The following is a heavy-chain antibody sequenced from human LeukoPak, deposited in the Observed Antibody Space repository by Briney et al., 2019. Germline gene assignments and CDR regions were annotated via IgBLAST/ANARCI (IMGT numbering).Heavy chain of an antibody. CDR1: EFTFSTYS. CDR2: ISGSSSSI. J-gene: IGHJ6*02. CDR3: ARFVANWNPGGMDV. D-gene: IGHD1-20*01. V-gene: IGHV3-21*01. Sequence: PGGSLRLSCEASEFTFSTYSITWVRQAPGKGLEWVSSISGSSSSIYYKESVRGRFTISRDNSKNSVYLQMNSLRAEDTAVYYCARFVANWNPGGMDVWGQGTTVTVSS.